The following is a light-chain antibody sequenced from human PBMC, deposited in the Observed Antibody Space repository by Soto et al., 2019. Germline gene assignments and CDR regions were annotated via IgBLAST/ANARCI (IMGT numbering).Light chain of an antibody. V-gene: IGKV1-27*01. Sequence: DIQMTQSPSSLSASVGDRVTITCRASQGISNDLAWYQQKPGKVPKLLIYAASTLQSGAPSRFSGSGSGTDFILTISCLQPEDVATYYCQKYNSAPPTFGQGTRLEIK. J-gene: IGKJ5*01. CDR1: QGISND. CDR2: AAS. CDR3: QKYNSAPPT.